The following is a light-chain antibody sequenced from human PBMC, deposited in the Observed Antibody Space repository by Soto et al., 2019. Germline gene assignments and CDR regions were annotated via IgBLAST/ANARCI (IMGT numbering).Light chain of an antibody. CDR3: AAWDDSLSAYYV. CDR2: RNN. V-gene: IGLV1-47*01. Sequence: QAVVTQPPSASGTPGQRVTISCSGGRSNIGSNYVYWYQQLPGTAPKLLIYRNNQRPSGVPDRFSGSKSGTSASLAISGLRSGDEADSYCAAWDDSLSAYYVFATGTKLTVL. CDR1: RSNIGSNY. J-gene: IGLJ1*01.